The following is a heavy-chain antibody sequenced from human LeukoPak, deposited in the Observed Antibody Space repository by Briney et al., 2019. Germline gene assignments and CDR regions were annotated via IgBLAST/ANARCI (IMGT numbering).Heavy chain of an antibody. D-gene: IGHD4-17*01. Sequence: PSETLSLTWSVSGGSISTYYRSWVRQPPGKGPEWIGYINYSGTTNCNPSLISRVTISVDTSKKQFSRKLCTVTTAHTAVYYCAREGDYSNFDYWGQGTLVTVSS. CDR3: AREGDYSNFDY. J-gene: IGHJ4*02. V-gene: IGHV4-59*01. CDR1: GGSISTYY. CDR2: INYSGTT.